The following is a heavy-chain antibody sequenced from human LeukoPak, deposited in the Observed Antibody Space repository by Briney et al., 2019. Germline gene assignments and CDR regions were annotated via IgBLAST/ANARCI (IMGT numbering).Heavy chain of an antibody. V-gene: IGHV1-46*01. D-gene: IGHD2-15*01. CDR1: GYTFTSYY. CDR3: ARRYCSGGSCFYYFDY. Sequence: ASVKVSCKASGYTFTSYYMHWVRQAPGQGLEWMGIINPSGGSTSYAQKFQGRVTMTRDTSTSTVYMELSSLRSEDTAVYYCARRYCSGGSCFYYFDYWGQGTLVTVSS. J-gene: IGHJ4*02. CDR2: INPSGGST.